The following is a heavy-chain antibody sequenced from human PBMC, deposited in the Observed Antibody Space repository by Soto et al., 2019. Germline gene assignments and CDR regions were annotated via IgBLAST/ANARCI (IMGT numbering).Heavy chain of an antibody. J-gene: IGHJ3*02. CDR1: GGSISSSSYY. Sequence: QLQLQESGPGLVKPSETLSLTCTVSGGSISSSSYYWGWIRQPPGKGLEWIGSIYYSGSTYYNPSLKSRVTISVDTSMNQFSLKLSSVTAADTAVYYCASARERGFAGYCSSTICYFTDAFDIWGQGTMVTVSS. D-gene: IGHD2-2*01. V-gene: IGHV4-39*01. CDR2: IYYSGST. CDR3: ASARERGFAGYCSSTICYFTDAFDI.